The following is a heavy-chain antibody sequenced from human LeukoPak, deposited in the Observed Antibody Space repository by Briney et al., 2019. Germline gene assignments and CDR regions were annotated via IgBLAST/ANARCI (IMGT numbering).Heavy chain of an antibody. Sequence: PSETLSLTCTVSGGSISSYYWSWMRQPPGKGLEWIGYIYYSGSTNYNPSLKSRVTISVDTSKNQFSLKLSSVTAADTAVYYCARRYYSNSFDYWGQGTLVTVSS. V-gene: IGHV4-59*08. CDR2: IYYSGST. J-gene: IGHJ4*02. CDR1: GGSISSYY. D-gene: IGHD4-11*01. CDR3: ARRYYSNSFDY.